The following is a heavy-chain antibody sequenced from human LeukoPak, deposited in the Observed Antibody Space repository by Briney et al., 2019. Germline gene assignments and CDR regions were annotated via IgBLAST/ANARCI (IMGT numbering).Heavy chain of an antibody. V-gene: IGHV4-34*01. Sequence: PSETLSLTCAVYGGSFSGYYWSWIRQPPGKGLEWIGEINHNGSTNYNPSLKSRVTISVDTSKNQFSLKLSSVTAADTAVYYCARAAATLTFRYYYMDVWGKGTTVTVSS. J-gene: IGHJ6*03. CDR3: ARAAATLTFRYYYMDV. CDR2: INHNGST. CDR1: GGSFSGYY. D-gene: IGHD2-15*01.